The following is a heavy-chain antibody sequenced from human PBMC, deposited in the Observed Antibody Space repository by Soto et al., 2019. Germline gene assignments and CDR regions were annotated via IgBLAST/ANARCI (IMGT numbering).Heavy chain of an antibody. D-gene: IGHD5-18*01. CDR1: GFTFSRFW. Sequence: EVQLVESGGGLVQPGGSLRLSCAVSGFTFSRFWMHWVRQAPGEGLVWVSRINSDGSSTSYADSVKGRFTIARDNAKYTLYLQMNSLRVEDTDMYYCATSGVDTFGLAYWGQGTLVTVSS. V-gene: IGHV3-74*01. CDR3: ATSGVDTFGLAY. CDR2: INSDGSST. J-gene: IGHJ4*02.